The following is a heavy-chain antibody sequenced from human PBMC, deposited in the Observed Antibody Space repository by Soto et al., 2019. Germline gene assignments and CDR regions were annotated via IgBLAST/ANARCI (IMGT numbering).Heavy chain of an antibody. CDR1: GGSIDSYY. V-gene: IGHV4-59*01. J-gene: IGHJ5*02. CDR2: IYYSGST. Sequence: SETLSLTCTVSGGSIDSYYWSWIRQPPGKGLEWIGYIYYSGSTSFNPSLKSRVTILLDTSKNQFSLKLSSVTAADTAVYYCARGYYYDSQWFDPWGQGTLVTVSS. CDR3: ARGYYYDSQWFDP. D-gene: IGHD3-22*01.